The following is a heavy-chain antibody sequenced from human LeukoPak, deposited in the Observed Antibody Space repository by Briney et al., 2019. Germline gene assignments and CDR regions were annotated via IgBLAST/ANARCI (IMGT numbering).Heavy chain of an antibody. CDR3: ARDQGFRGLYYFMDV. Sequence: ASVKVSCKGSGYTFTGYYLHWVRQAPGQGLEWMGVIDPSGGSTSYSQKFQGRVTMTRDTSTGTVYMELSSLRSEDTAVYYCARDQGFRGLYYFMDVWGKGTTVTVSS. V-gene: IGHV1-46*01. D-gene: IGHD3-16*01. CDR2: IDPSGGST. CDR1: GYTFTGYY. J-gene: IGHJ6*03.